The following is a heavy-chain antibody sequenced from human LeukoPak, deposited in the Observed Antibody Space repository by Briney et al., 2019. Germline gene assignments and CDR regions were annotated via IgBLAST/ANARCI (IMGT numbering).Heavy chain of an antibody. CDR3: ASQFWWAAVPGTLDY. J-gene: IGHJ4*02. D-gene: IGHD6-19*01. CDR1: GFTFSSYW. CDR2: IKEDGSEK. V-gene: IGHV3-7*05. Sequence: GGSLRLSCAASGFTFSSYWMSWVRQAPGRGLEWVANIKEDGSEKYYVDSVTGRFTISRDNAKKSLYLQMNSLGTEDTAVYYCASQFWWAAVPGTLDYWGQGALVTVSS.